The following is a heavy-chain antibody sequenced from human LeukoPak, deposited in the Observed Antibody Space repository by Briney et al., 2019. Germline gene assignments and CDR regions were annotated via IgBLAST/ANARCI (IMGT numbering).Heavy chain of an antibody. CDR1: GFTFSSYG. D-gene: IGHD3-10*01. J-gene: IGHJ4*02. Sequence: GGSLRLSCAASGFTFSSYGMHWVRQAPGKGLEWVSVIYSGGSTYYADSVKGRFTISRDNSKNTLYLQMNSLRAEDTAVYYCAREGRSFDYWGQGTLVTVSS. CDR3: AREGRSFDY. CDR2: IYSGGST. V-gene: IGHV3-53*01.